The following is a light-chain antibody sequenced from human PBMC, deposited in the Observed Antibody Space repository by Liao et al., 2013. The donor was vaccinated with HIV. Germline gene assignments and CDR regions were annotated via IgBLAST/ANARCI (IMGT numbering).Light chain of an antibody. CDR1: NIGDKS. Sequence: SYVLTQPPSVSVAPGKTATITCGGNNIGDKSVHWYQQRPGQAPVLVIYFDSDRPSGIPERFSGSNSGNTATLSIGRVEAGDEADYYCQVWDSNSVQPNLVFGGGTKLTVL. CDR3: QVWDSNSVQPNLV. V-gene: IGLV3-21*01. J-gene: IGLJ3*02. CDR2: FDS.